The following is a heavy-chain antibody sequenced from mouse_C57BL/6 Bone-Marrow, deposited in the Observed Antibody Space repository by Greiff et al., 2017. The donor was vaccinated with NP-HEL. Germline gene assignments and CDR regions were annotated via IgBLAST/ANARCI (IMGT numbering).Heavy chain of an antibody. CDR3: ARGGPTVVDWYFDV. CDR2: INPSNGGT. Sequence: VQLQQSGTELVKPGASVKLSCKASGYTFTSYWMPWVKQRPGQGLEWIGNINPSNGGTNYNEKFKSKATLTVDKSSSTAYMQLSSLTSEDSAVYYCARGGPTVVDWYFDVWGTGTTVTVSS. V-gene: IGHV1-53*01. J-gene: IGHJ1*03. D-gene: IGHD1-1*01. CDR1: GYTFTSYW.